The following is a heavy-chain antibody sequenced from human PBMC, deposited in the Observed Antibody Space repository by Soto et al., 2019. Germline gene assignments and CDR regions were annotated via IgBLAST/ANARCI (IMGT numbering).Heavy chain of an antibody. Sequence: SVKVSCKSSGCAFLNYYVHWVRPAPGQGLEWMGLINLSGGRPIYPQKFQGRVTMTRDTCMSTVYMELSSLRSEDTAVYYRASGRSGYYYVDYWS. J-gene: IGHJ4*01. CDR2: INLSGGRP. CDR3: ASGRSGYYYVDY. V-gene: IGHV1-46*01. CDR1: GCAFLNYY. D-gene: IGHD3-3*01.